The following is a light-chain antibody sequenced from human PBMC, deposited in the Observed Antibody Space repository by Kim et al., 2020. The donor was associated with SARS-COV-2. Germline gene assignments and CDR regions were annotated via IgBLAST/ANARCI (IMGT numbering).Light chain of an antibody. J-gene: IGKJ4*01. V-gene: IGKV1-12*01. CDR2: AAS. CDR1: QDISRW. Sequence: DIQMTQSPSSVSASVGDRVTITCRASQDISRWLAWYQQKPGKAPNLLIYAASLLQSGVPSRFSGSGSGTDFTLTISSLQPEDFATYCCQQAHNQRLTFGVGSKVDI. CDR3: QQAHNQRLT.